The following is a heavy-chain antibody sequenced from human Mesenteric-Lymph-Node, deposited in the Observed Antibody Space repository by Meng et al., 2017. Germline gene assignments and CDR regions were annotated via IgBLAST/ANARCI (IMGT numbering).Heavy chain of an antibody. V-gene: IGHV3-66*02. CDR2: IYSGGST. CDR3: ARDQFRGGSYYDSSGYYYPFDY. J-gene: IGHJ4*02. Sequence: GGSLRLSCAASGFTFSSYEMNWVRQAPGKGLEWVSVIYSGGSTYYADSVKGRFTISRDNSKNTLYLQMNSLRAEDTAVYYCARDQFRGGSYYDSSGYYYPFDYWGQGTLVTVSS. CDR1: GFTFSSYE. D-gene: IGHD3-22*01.